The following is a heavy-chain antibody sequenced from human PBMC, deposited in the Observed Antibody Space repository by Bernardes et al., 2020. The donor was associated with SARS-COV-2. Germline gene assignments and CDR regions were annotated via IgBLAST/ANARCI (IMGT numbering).Heavy chain of an antibody. V-gene: IGHV1-3*01. CDR3: ARGGTMIPSWYYYYYGMDV. Sequence: ASVKVSCKASGYTFTSYAMHWVRQAPGQRLEWMGWINAGNGNTKYSQKFQGRVTITRDTSASTAYMELSSLRSEDTAVYYCARGGTMIPSWYYYYYGMDVWGQGTTVTVSS. J-gene: IGHJ6*02. CDR2: INAGNGNT. CDR1: GYTFTSYA. D-gene: IGHD3-22*01.